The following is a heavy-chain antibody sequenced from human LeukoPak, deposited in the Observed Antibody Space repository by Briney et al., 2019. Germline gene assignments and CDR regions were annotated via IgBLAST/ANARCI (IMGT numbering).Heavy chain of an antibody. Sequence: ASVKVSCKASGYTFTGYYMHWVRQAPGQGLEWMGLINPNSGGTNYAQKFQGRVTMTRDTSISTAYMELSRLRSDDTAVYYCARDLLRYFDWGTYYFDYWGQGTLVTVSS. D-gene: IGHD3-9*01. V-gene: IGHV1-2*02. J-gene: IGHJ4*02. CDR1: GYTFTGYY. CDR2: INPNSGGT. CDR3: ARDLLRYFDWGTYYFDY.